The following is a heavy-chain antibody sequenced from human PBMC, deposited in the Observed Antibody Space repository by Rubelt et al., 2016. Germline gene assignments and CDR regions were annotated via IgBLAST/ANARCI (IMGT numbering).Heavy chain of an antibody. CDR2: FNPNRGVP. J-gene: IGHJ4*02. CDR1: GYTFTVYN. CDR3: AIRNANY. Sequence: QVQLVQSGAEAKRPGASLKVSCKASGYTFTVYNIHWVRQAPGQGLEWMGRFNPNRGVPNYAQKFQGRVTMTRDTSISTAYMELTRLRSDDTAVYYCAIRNANYWGQGTLVTVSS. V-gene: IGHV1-2*06.